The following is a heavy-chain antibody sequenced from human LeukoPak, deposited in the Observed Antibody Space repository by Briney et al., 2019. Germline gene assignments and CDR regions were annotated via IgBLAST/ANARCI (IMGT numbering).Heavy chain of an antibody. CDR3: ARMTTVTHRDY. CDR2: IIPIFGTA. CDR1: GYTFTSYG. Sequence: SVKVSCKASGYTFTSYGISWVRQAPGQGLEWMGGIIPIFGTANYAQKFQGRVTITADESTSTAYMELSSLRSEDTAVYYCARMTTVTHRDYWGQGTLVTVSS. J-gene: IGHJ4*02. D-gene: IGHD4-17*01. V-gene: IGHV1-69*13.